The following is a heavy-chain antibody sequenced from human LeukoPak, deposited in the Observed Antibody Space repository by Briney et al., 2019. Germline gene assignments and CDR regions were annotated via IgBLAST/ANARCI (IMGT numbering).Heavy chain of an antibody. CDR2: IYYTGST. J-gene: IGHJ6*03. Sequence: GSLRLSCAASGFTFSSYGMHWVRQPPGKGLEWIGSIYYTGSTYYNPSLKSRVTISVDTSKNQFSLNLSSVTAADTAVYYCARLHYGGNYGYYYYYMGVWGKGTTVTISS. V-gene: IGHV4-39*01. CDR1: GFTFSSYG. CDR3: ARLHYGGNYGYYYYYMGV. D-gene: IGHD4-23*01.